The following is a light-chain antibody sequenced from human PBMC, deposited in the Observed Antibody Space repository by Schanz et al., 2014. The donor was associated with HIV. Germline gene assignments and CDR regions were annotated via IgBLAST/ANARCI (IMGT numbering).Light chain of an antibody. V-gene: IGLV1-51*01. CDR1: SSNIGRNY. CDR3: GTWDNSLRIGV. CDR2: DNN. Sequence: QSVLTQPPSVSAAPGQKVTISCSGSSSNIGRNYVAWYQQLPGTAPQLLVYDNNKRPSGIPDRISGSKSGTSATLGITGLQTGDEADYYCGTWDNSLRIGVFGGGTKLTVL. J-gene: IGLJ3*02.